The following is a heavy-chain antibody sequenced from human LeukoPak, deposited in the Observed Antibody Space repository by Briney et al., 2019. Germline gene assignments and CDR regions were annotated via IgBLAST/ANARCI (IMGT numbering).Heavy chain of an antibody. Sequence: PGGSLRLSCAASGITFTGNWHWVRQAPGKGLVWVSLTRSDGSITTYADSVKGRFTNYRDSAKNTLYLQMNSLRVEDTAVYYCAPIGAGYWGQGTLVTVSS. CDR1: GITFTGNW. V-gene: IGHV3-74*03. J-gene: IGHJ4*02. CDR2: TRSDGSIT. CDR3: APIGAGY. D-gene: IGHD4/OR15-4a*01.